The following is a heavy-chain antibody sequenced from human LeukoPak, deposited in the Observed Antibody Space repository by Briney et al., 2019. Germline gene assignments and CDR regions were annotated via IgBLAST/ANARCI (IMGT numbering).Heavy chain of an antibody. CDR3: AKDQDPHSYGSGSYAPFDY. D-gene: IGHD3-10*01. CDR2: MSATAGSR. V-gene: IGHV3-23*01. Sequence: GGSLRLSCAASGFSFSSYAMSWVRQAPGRGLEWVSGMSATAGSRYYGDLVKGRFTISRDNSKNTLYLQINSLRADDTAVYYCAKDQDPHSYGSGSYAPFDYRGQGTLVTVSS. J-gene: IGHJ4*02. CDR1: GFSFSSYA.